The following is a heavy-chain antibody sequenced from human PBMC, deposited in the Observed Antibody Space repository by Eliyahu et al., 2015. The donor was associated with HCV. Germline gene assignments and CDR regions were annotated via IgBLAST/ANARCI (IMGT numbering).Heavy chain of an antibody. D-gene: IGHD3-16*01. CDR2: ISSSSSYI. CDR1: GFTFSSYS. J-gene: IGHJ4*02. CDR3: ARGILTGGAPFDY. V-gene: IGHV3-21*01. Sequence: EVQLVESGGGLVKPGGSLRLSCAASGFTFSSYSMNWVRQAPGKGLEWVSSISSSSSYIYYADSVKGRFTISRDNAKNSLYLQMNSLRAEDTAVYYCARGILTGGAPFDYWGQGTLVTVSS.